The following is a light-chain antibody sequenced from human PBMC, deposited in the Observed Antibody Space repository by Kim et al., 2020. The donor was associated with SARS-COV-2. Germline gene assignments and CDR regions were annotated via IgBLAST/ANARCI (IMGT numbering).Light chain of an antibody. V-gene: IGKV1-5*03. Sequence: SASVGVRVTITCRASQNITDWFAWYQKKPGKAPNLLIYKASSLESGVSSGFSGSGSGTEFSLTINSLQPDNFATYFCQQYNSYPYTFGQGTKLEI. CDR1: QNITDW. CDR3: QQYNSYPYT. CDR2: KAS. J-gene: IGKJ2*01.